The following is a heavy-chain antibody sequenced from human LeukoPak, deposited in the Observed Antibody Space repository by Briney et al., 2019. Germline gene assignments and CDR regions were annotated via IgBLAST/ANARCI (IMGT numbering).Heavy chain of an antibody. V-gene: IGHV3-7*01. Sequence: GGSLRLSCAASGFTFSSYWMTWVRQSPGKGLEWVANINQDGSEKSYVDSVKGRFTISRDNAKNSLHLQMNSLRGEDTAVYYCASALNGDPYILHWYFDLWAVAPWSLSP. CDR1: GFTFSSYW. CDR3: ASALNGDPYILHWYFDL. D-gene: IGHD7-27*01. J-gene: IGHJ2*01. CDR2: INQDGSEK.